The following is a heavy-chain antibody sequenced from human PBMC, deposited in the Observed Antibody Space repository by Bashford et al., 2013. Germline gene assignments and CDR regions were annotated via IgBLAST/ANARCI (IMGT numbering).Heavy chain of an antibody. CDR2: IYYSGST. Sequence: SETLSLTCTVSGGSISSSSYYWGWIRQPPGKGLEWIGSIYYSGSTYYNPSLKSRVTISVDTSKNQFSLKLSSVTAADTAMYYCARGQSWFDPWGQGTLVTVSS. CDR3: ARGQSWFDP. CDR1: GGSISSSSYY. J-gene: IGHJ5*02. V-gene: IGHV4-39*01.